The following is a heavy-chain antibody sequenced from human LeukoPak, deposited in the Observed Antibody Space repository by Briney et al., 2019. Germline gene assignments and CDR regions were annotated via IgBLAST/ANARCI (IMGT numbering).Heavy chain of an antibody. D-gene: IGHD4-23*01. J-gene: IGHJ6*02. CDR1: GFTFNDHA. V-gene: IGHV3-23*01. CDR3: AKHQQAYGGSLMDV. CDR2: ISGSGGRT. Sequence: PGGSLRLSCAASGFTFNDHAMSWVRQAPGKGLEWVSTISGSGGRTYYTDSVKGRFTISRDNSKNTLYLQMNSLRGEDTAVYYCAKHQQAYGGSLMDVWGQGTTVTVSS.